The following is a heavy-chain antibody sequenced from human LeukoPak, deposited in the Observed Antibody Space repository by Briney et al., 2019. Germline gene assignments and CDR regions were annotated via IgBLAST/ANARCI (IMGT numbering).Heavy chain of an antibody. J-gene: IGHJ4*02. Sequence: SETLSLTCTVSGGSISSYYWSWIRQPAGKGLEWIGRIYTSGSTNYNPSLKSRVTISVDKSKNQFSLKLSSVTVADTAVYYCARDMHYYDSSGYFFDYWGQGTLVTVSS. CDR3: ARDMHYYDSSGYFFDY. CDR1: GGSISSYY. V-gene: IGHV4-4*07. D-gene: IGHD3-22*01. CDR2: IYTSGST.